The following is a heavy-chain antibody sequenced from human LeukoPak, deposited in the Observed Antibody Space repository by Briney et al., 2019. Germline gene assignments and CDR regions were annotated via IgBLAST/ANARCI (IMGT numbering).Heavy chain of an antibody. D-gene: IGHD4-17*01. J-gene: IGHJ4*02. CDR2: ISSSTSYI. CDR1: GFTFSSYS. Sequence: GGSLRPSCAASGFTFSSYSMNWIRQAPGKGLEWVSSISSSTSYIYYADSVKGRFTISKDNAKNSLYLQMNSLKAEDTAVYYCARAGGSTVSHSDYWGQGTLVTVSS. V-gene: IGHV3-21*01. CDR3: ARAGGSTVSHSDY.